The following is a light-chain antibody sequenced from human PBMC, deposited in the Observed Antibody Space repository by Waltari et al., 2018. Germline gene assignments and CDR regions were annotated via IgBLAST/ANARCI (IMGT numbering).Light chain of an antibody. Sequence: DVQMTQSPSTLSASVGDRVTITCRASQSVSSWLAWYQQKPEKAPKLLIYSASRLESGVPSRFSGSGSGTEFTLTISSLQPDDFATYYCQQYNYNSRTFGQGTKVDIK. CDR2: SAS. V-gene: IGKV1-5*03. CDR1: QSVSSW. J-gene: IGKJ1*01. CDR3: QQYNYNSRT.